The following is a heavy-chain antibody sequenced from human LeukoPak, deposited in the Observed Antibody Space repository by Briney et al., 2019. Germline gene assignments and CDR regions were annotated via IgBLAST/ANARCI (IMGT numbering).Heavy chain of an antibody. D-gene: IGHD3-3*01. CDR1: GFTFSSYW. V-gene: IGHV3-21*01. CDR2: ISSSSSYI. J-gene: IGHJ3*02. Sequence: GGSLRLSCAASGFTFSSYWMNWVRQAPGKGLEWVSSISSSSSYIYYADSVKGRFTISRDNAKNSLYLQMNSLRAEDTAVYYCARAYDFWSGYYTGLGAFDIWGQGTMVTVSS. CDR3: ARAYDFWSGYYTGLGAFDI.